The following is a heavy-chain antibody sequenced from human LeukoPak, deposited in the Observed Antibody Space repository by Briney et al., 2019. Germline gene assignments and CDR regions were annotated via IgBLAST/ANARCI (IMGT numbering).Heavy chain of an antibody. Sequence: GASVTVSSKASGGTFTSYAISWVRQAPGQGLEWMGGIIPIFGTANYAQKFQGRVTITTDESTSTAYMELSSLRSEDTAVYYCARVRRIYGGNSPLYYYYMDVWGKGTTVAVSS. CDR2: IIPIFGTA. CDR3: ARVRRIYGGNSPLYYYYMDV. D-gene: IGHD4-23*01. V-gene: IGHV1-69*05. CDR1: GGTFTSYA. J-gene: IGHJ6*03.